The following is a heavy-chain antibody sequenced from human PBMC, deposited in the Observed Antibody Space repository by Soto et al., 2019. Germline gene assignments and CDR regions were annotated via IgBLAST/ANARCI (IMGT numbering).Heavy chain of an antibody. CDR2: ISGSGANT. V-gene: IGHV3-23*01. Sequence: RLSCAASGFTFRSYAMHWVRQAPGKGLEWVSAISGSGANTHYADSVKGRFTMSRDNSRNTLYLQMNSLRVEDTAVYYCAKDATSAYNLFDPWGQGTLVTVSS. CDR1: GFTFRSYA. CDR3: AKDATSAYNLFDP. J-gene: IGHJ5*02.